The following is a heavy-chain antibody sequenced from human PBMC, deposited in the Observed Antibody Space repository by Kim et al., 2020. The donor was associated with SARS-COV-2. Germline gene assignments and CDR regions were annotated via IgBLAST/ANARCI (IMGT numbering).Heavy chain of an antibody. CDR3: ARGIFGGGLNYKGMDV. V-gene: IGHV4-59*01. D-gene: IGHD3-3*02. CDR1: GGSISDDY. Sequence: SETLSLTCTASGGSISDDYWPWIRQPPGKGLEWIGMIHYGGRTDYKPSLKSRVTISLDKTNNQFSLNLSSVTAADSAVYFCARGIFGGGLNYKGMDVWG. CDR2: IHYGGRT. J-gene: IGHJ6*02.